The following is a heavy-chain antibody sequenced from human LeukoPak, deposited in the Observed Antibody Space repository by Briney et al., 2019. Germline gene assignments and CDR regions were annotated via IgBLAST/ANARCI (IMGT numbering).Heavy chain of an antibody. CDR3: ATMLEGYYFDY. J-gene: IGHJ4*02. V-gene: IGHV1-69*04. CDR1: GYTFTSYG. D-gene: IGHD2-8*01. Sequence: ASVKVSCKASGYTFTSYGISWVRQAPGQGLEWMGRIIPILGIANYAQKFQGRVTITADKSTSTAYMELSSLRSEDTAVYYCATMLEGYYFDYWGQGTLVTVSS. CDR2: IIPILGIA.